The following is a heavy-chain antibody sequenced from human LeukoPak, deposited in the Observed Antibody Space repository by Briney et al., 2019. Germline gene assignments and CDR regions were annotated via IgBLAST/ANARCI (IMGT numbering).Heavy chain of an antibody. CDR3: ARDGGYSFGKKGCFEK. CDR1: GFTFSSYE. V-gene: IGHV3-48*03. CDR2: ISSSGSTI. D-gene: IGHD5-18*01. Sequence: GGSLRLSCAASGFTFSSYEMNWVRQAPGKGLEWVSYISSSGSTIYYADSVKGRFTISRDNAKNSLYLQMNSLRAEDTAVYYCARDGGYSFGKKGCFEKWGQGTLVTVSS. J-gene: IGHJ4*02.